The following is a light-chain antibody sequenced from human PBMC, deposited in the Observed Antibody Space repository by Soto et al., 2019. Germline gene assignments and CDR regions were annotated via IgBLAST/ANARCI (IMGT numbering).Light chain of an antibody. CDR3: QQYEAVVT. Sequence: EIVLTQSPGTLSLSPGERSAVSRRASQSLTNNYFAWYQQKPGRALRLLIDGASTRATGIPDRFSGSGSGTDFTLTISRLEPEDVAVYYCQQYEAVVTFGQGTKVDNK. J-gene: IGKJ1*01. V-gene: IGKV3-20*01. CDR1: QSLTNNY. CDR2: GAS.